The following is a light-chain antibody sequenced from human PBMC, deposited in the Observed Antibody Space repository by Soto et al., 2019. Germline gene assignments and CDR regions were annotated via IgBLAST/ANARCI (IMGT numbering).Light chain of an antibody. J-gene: IGKJ2*03. CDR3: QQYGNSPRYS. Sequence: ESVLTQSPGTLSLSLGERATLSCRASQSVSSNYLAWYQQKPGQAPRLLIYATSSRATGIPDRFSGSGSGTDFTLTISGLEPEDFAVYYCQQYGNSPRYSFGQGTKLEIK. V-gene: IGKV3-20*01. CDR1: QSVSSNY. CDR2: ATS.